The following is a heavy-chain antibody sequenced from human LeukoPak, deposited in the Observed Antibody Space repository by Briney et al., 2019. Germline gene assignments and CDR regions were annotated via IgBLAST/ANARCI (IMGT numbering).Heavy chain of an antibody. Sequence: GGSLRLSCAASGFTFSSYGMHWVRQAPGKGLEWVAVIWYDGSNKYYADSVKGRFTISRDNSKNTLYLQMNSLRAEDTAVYYCAKDRGGLSGSYDYWGQGTLVTVSS. CDR3: AKDRGGLSGSYDY. D-gene: IGHD1-26*01. J-gene: IGHJ4*02. V-gene: IGHV3-33*06. CDR1: GFTFSSYG. CDR2: IWYDGSNK.